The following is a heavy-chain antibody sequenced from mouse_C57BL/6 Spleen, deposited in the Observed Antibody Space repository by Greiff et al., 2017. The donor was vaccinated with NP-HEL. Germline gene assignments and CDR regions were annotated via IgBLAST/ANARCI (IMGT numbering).Heavy chain of an antibody. Sequence: VQLQQSGAELVKPGASVKISCKASGYAFSSYWMNWVKQRPGKGLEWIGQIYPGDGDTNYNGKFKGKATLTADKSSSTAYMQLSSLTSEDSAVYFGARVDYLYAMDYWGQGTSVTVSS. CDR1: GYAFSSYW. CDR3: ARVDYLYAMDY. V-gene: IGHV1-80*01. J-gene: IGHJ4*01. D-gene: IGHD2-4*01. CDR2: IYPGDGDT.